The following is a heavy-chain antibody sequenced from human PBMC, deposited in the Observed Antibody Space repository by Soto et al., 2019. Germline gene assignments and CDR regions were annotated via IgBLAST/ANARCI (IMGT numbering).Heavy chain of an antibody. D-gene: IGHD6-19*01. J-gene: IGHJ4*02. CDR2: ISGSGGST. CDR1: GFTVSNNY. CDR3: AKETAVAGFSQFDY. V-gene: IGHV3-23*01. Sequence: GGSLRLSCAASGFTVSNNYMSWVRQAPGKGLEWVSVISGSGGSTYYADSVKGRFTISRDNSKNTLYLQMNSLRAEDTAVYYCAKETAVAGFSQFDYWGQGTLVTVSS.